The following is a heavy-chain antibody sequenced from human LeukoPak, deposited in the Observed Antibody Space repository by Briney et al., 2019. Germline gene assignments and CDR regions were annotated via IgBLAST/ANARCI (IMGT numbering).Heavy chain of an antibody. CDR3: VREGLRGLIVVQFDH. J-gene: IGHJ4*02. V-gene: IGHV1-18*01. CDR1: GFIFSSYG. Sequence: ASVKVSCKASGFIFSSYGINWVRQAPGQGPEWRGTISAYNGNTNYAQKLQGKVTMTTDTSTSTAYIELKSLTSDDTAVYYCVREGLRGLIVVQFDHWGQGTLVTVSS. CDR2: ISAYNGNT. D-gene: IGHD3-10*01.